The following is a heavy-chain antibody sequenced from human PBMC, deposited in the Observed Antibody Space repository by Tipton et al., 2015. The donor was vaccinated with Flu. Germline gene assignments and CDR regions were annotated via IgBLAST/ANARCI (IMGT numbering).Heavy chain of an antibody. CDR3: ARLLREYGLGRGFFDY. CDR2: IDYSGNT. J-gene: IGHJ4*02. CDR1: GGSVSSSPYY. V-gene: IGHV4-39*07. D-gene: IGHD3-10*01. Sequence: TLSLTCTVSGGSVSSSPYYWGWVRQSPGKGLEWIGTIDYSGNTHYNPSLESRVSISVAKMQFSLSLSSVTAADTAVYYCARLLREYGLGRGFFDYWGQGTLVTVSS.